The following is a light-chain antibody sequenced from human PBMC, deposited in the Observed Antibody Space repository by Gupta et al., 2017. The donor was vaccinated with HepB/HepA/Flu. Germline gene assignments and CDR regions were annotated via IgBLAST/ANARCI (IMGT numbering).Light chain of an antibody. CDR3: QQYYSDSSS. V-gene: IGKV1-5*03. Sequence: IQMTKSPSNLPASVGDRVTITCRASKSISSWLAWYQQKPGKAPKLLIYKASSLESGVPSRFSGSGSGTEFTLTISRLQPDDFATYSCQQYYSDSSSFGQGTKLEIK. J-gene: IGKJ2*04. CDR1: KSISSW. CDR2: KAS.